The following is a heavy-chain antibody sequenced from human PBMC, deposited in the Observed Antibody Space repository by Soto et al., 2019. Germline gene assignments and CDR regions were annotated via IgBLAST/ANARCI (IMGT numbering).Heavy chain of an antibody. J-gene: IGHJ4*02. D-gene: IGHD6-6*01. CDR1: GFSLSTSGVG. CDR2: IYWDDDK. V-gene: IGHV2-5*02. CDR3: AHRRNIEYSSSWGFDY. Sequence: SGPTLVNPTQTLTLTCTFSGFSLSTSGVGVGWIRQPPGKALEWLALIYWDDDKRYSPSLKGRLTITKDTSKNQVVLTMTNMDFVDTATYYCAHRRNIEYSSSWGFDYWGQGTLVTVS.